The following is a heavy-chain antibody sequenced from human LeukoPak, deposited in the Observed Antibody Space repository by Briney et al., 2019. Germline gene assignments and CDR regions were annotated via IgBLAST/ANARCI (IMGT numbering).Heavy chain of an antibody. Sequence: ASVKVSCKASGYTFTGYYMHWVRQAPGLGLEWMGRINPNSGGTNYAQKFQGRVTMTRDTSISTAYMELSRLRSDDTAVYYCARGSIRMIVATSPSFSYWGQGTLVTVSS. CDR2: INPNSGGT. D-gene: IGHD3-22*01. CDR3: ARGSIRMIVATSPSFSY. CDR1: GYTFTGYY. V-gene: IGHV1-2*06. J-gene: IGHJ4*02.